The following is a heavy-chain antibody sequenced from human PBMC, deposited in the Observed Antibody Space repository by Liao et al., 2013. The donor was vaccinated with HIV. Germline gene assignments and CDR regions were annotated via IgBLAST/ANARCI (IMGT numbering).Heavy chain of an antibody. CDR1: GGSFSGYY. CDR2: INHSGST. CDR3: AVTPGATSALDY. D-gene: IGHD1-26*01. J-gene: IGHJ4*02. V-gene: IGHV4-34*01. Sequence: QVQLQQWGAGLLKPSETLSLTCAVYGGSFSGYYWSWIRQPPGKGLEWIGEINHSGSTNYNPSLKSRVTISVDTSKNQFSLKLSSVTAADTAVYYCAVTPGATSALDYWGQGTLVTVSS.